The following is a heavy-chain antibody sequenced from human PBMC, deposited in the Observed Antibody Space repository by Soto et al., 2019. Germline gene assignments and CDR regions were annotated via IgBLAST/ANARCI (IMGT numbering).Heavy chain of an antibody. CDR1: GGTFSSYA. J-gene: IGHJ6*02. D-gene: IGHD6-13*01. V-gene: IGHV1-69*01. CDR3: ASRKEIVSSWYGDYYYYYGMAV. CDR2: IIPIFGTA. Sequence: QVQLVQSGAEVKKPGSSVKVSCKASGGTFSSYAISWVRQAPGQGLEWMGGIIPIFGTANYAQQFQGRVTMSADESTSTAYMELSSLRSEDTAVYYCASRKEIVSSWYGDYYYYYGMAVWGQGTTVTVSS.